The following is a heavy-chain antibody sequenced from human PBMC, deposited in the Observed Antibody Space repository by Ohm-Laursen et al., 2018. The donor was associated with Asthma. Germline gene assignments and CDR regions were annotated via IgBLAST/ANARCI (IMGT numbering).Heavy chain of an antibody. CDR3: AYEFGGSGDY. V-gene: IGHV3-74*01. D-gene: IGHD3-10*01. J-gene: IGHJ4*02. Sequence: GSLRLSCAASGFTVGSDYMTWVRQAPGKGLVWVSRINGDGGIKSYAASVKGRFTISRDDAKNTVYLQMNSLRVDDTAVYYCAYEFGGSGDYWGQGTLVTVSS. CDR2: INGDGGIK. CDR1: GFTVGSDY.